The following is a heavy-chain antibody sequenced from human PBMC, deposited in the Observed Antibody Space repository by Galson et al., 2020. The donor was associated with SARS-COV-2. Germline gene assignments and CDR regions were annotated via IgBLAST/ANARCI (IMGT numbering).Heavy chain of an antibody. CDR1: GGSLTSTSYY. Sequence: ASETLYLTCTVSGGSLTSTSYYWGWIRQPPGTGLEWIGSIFYSGSTYHKPSLKSRLTMSVDTSKNQLSLKVTSVTAADTAVYYCARQNRIMGGYYGPFDMWGQGTMVTVSS. CDR2: IFYSGST. J-gene: IGHJ3*02. CDR3: ARQNRIMGGYYGPFDM. V-gene: IGHV4-39*01. D-gene: IGHD1-26*01.